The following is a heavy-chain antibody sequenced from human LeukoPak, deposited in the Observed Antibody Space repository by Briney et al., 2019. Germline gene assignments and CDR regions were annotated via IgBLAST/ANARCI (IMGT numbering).Heavy chain of an antibody. J-gene: IGHJ5*02. Sequence: GGSLRLSCEVSGFTFNKFWINWVRHVPGRGLEWVANISPDGSVGKYVDSVKGRFTISRDNAQNSVSLHMSSLRPDDAAIYYCARVISFGDTSDPWGQGTHVIVSS. CDR1: GFTFNKFW. D-gene: IGHD3-10*01. CDR2: ISPDGSVG. CDR3: ARVISFGDTSDP. V-gene: IGHV3-7*01.